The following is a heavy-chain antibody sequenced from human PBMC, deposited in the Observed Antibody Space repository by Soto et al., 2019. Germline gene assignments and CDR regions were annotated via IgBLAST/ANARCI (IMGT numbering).Heavy chain of an antibody. CDR1: GGSISSGGYY. V-gene: IGHV4-31*03. Sequence: SETLSLTCTVSGGSISSGGYYWSWIRQHPGKGLEWIGYIYYSGSTYYNPSLKNRVTISVDTSKNQFSLKLSSVTAADTAVYYCAVYLTVSNWFDPWGQGTLVTVSS. CDR3: AVYLTVSNWFDP. D-gene: IGHD3-3*01. J-gene: IGHJ5*02. CDR2: IYYSGST.